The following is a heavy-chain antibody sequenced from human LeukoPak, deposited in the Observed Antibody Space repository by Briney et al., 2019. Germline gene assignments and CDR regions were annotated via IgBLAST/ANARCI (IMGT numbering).Heavy chain of an antibody. D-gene: IGHD3-10*01. CDR3: ARERVRGVIITGTIWASDY. CDR1: GGSISSGSYY. Sequence: SETLSLTCTVSGGSISSGSYYWSWIRQPAGKGLEWIGRIYTSGSTNYNPSLKSRVTISVDTSKNQFSLKLSSVTAADTAVYYCARERVRGVIITGTIWASDYWGQGTLVTVSS. CDR2: IYTSGST. V-gene: IGHV4-61*02. J-gene: IGHJ4*02.